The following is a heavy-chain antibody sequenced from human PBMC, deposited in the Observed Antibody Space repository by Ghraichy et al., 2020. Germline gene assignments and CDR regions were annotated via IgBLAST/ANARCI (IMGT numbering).Heavy chain of an antibody. D-gene: IGHD6-19*01. CDR3: AREAGIAVAGVTYYYYYGMDV. J-gene: IGHJ6*02. CDR1: GFTFSSYW. V-gene: IGHV3-74*01. Sequence: GGSLRLSCAASGFTFSSYWMHWVRQAPGKGLVWVSRINSDGSSTSYADSVKGRFTISRDNAKNTLYLQMNSLRAEDTAVYYCAREAGIAVAGVTYYYYYGMDVWGQGTTVTVSS. CDR2: INSDGSST.